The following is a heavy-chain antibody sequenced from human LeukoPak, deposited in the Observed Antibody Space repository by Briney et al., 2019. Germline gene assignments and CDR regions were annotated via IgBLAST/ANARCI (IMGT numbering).Heavy chain of an antibody. D-gene: IGHD1-26*01. J-gene: IGHJ4*02. Sequence: SETLSLTCAVYGGSFSGYYWSWIRQPPGKGLEWIGEINHSGSTNYNPSLRSRVTISVDTSKNQFSLKLSSVTAADTAVYYCARGFSYSGSLYSDYWGQGTLVTVSS. V-gene: IGHV4-34*01. CDR1: GGSFSGYY. CDR3: ARGFSYSGSLYSDY. CDR2: INHSGST.